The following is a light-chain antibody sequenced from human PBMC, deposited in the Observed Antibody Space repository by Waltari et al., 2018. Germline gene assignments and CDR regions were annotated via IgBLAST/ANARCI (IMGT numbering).Light chain of an antibody. V-gene: IGKV4-1*01. CDR3: QQYYSTPRT. J-gene: IGKJ5*01. CDR1: QRVLYSSNNKNY. CDR2: WAS. Sequence: DIVMTQSQDSLAVSLGERATINCKSSQRVLYSSNNKNYIAWYQQKPGQPPKLLIYWASTREFGVPDRFSGSGSGTDFTLTISSLQAEDVAVYYCQQYYSTPRTFGQGTRLEIK.